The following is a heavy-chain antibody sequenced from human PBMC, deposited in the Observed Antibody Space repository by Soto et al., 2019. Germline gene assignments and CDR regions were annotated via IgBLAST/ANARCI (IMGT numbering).Heavy chain of an antibody. Sequence: PGGSLRLSCAASGFTFSSYSMNWVRQAPGKGLEWVSYISSSSSTIYYADSVKGRFTISRDNAKNSLYLQMNSLRDEDTAVYYCARDGELEPHYYYGMDVWGQGTTVTVSS. CDR2: ISSSSSTI. V-gene: IGHV3-48*02. D-gene: IGHD1-1*01. CDR1: GFTFSSYS. J-gene: IGHJ6*02. CDR3: ARDGELEPHYYYGMDV.